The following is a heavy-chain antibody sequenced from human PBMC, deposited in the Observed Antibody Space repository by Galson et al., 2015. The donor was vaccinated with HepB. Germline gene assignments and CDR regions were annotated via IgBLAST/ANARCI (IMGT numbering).Heavy chain of an antibody. CDR3: IKSWATRERFFDN. V-gene: IGHV3-9*01. J-gene: IGHJ4*02. CDR1: GFTFHDYA. D-gene: IGHD6-6*01. Sequence: SLRLSCAASGFTFHDYAMQWVRQAPGKGLEWVSGISWNSGSISYADSVKGRFTISRDNAKNSLYLQMNSLRTEDTALYYCIKSWATRERFFDNWGQGTLVTVSS. CDR2: ISWNSGSI.